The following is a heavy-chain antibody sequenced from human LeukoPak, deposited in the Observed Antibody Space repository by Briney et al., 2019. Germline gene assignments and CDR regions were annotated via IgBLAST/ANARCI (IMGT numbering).Heavy chain of an antibody. D-gene: IGHD6-19*01. CDR2: INPNRGGT. CDR1: GYTFTGYY. J-gene: IGHJ3*02. V-gene: IGHV1-2*04. CDR3: ARAYSSGWADDAFDI. Sequence: ASVKVSCKASGYTFTGYYMHWVRQAPGQGLEWMGWINPNRGGTNYAQKFQGWVTMTRDTSISTAYMELSRLRSDDTAVYYCARAYSSGWADDAFDIWGQGTMVTVSS.